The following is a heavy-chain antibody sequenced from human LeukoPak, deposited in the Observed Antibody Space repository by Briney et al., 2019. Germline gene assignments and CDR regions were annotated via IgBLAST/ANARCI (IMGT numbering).Heavy chain of an antibody. V-gene: IGHV1-8*01. Sequence: ASVKVSCKASGYTFTSYDINWVRQATGQGLEWMGWMNPNSGNTGYAQKFQGRVTMTRNTSISTAYMELSSLRSEDMAVYYCARGLRKWSGSQTYYYYGMDVWGQGTTVTVSS. CDR3: ARGLRKWSGSQTYYYYGMDV. CDR1: GYTFTSYD. CDR2: MNPNSGNT. J-gene: IGHJ6*02. D-gene: IGHD1-26*01.